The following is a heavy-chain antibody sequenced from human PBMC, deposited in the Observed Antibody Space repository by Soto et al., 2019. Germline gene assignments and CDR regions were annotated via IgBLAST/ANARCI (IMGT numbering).Heavy chain of an antibody. J-gene: IGHJ5*02. CDR3: ARVPGP. Sequence: SETLSLTCTVPGGSISSGDYYWSWIRQHPGKGLEWIGHIYNSGSTYYNPSLKSRVTISVDTSKNQFSLKLKSVTAADTAVYYSARVPGPWGQGTLVPSPQ. CDR1: GGSISSGDYY. CDR2: IYNSGST. V-gene: IGHV4-30-4*08.